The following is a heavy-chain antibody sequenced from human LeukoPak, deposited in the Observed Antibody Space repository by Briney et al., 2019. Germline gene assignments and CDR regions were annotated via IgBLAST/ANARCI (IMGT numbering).Heavy chain of an antibody. J-gene: IGHJ4*02. CDR3: ASLGPYSSTWYGDY. CDR1: AGAITRTSYF. V-gene: IGHV4-39*01. Sequence: SETLSLTCTVSAGAITRTSYFWGWIRQSPGKGLEWIGSIYYSGTTYYNPSLKSRVTISVDTSKNEFFLHLNSVTAADTAVYYCASLGPYSSTWYGDYWGQGIQVTVSS. CDR2: IYYSGTT. D-gene: IGHD6-13*01.